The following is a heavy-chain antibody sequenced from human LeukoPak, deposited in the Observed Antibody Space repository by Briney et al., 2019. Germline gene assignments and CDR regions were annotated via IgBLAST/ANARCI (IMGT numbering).Heavy chain of an antibody. CDR1: GGSISSYY. V-gene: IGHV4-59*01. CDR3: ARGTGGVIAPFDY. D-gene: IGHD3-16*02. CDR2: IYYSGST. J-gene: IGHJ4*02. Sequence: SEALSLTCTVSGGSISSYYWSWIRQPPGKGLEWIGYIYYSGSTNYNPSLKSRVTISVDTSKNQFSLKLSSVTAADTAVYYCARGTGGVIAPFDYWGQGTLVTVSS.